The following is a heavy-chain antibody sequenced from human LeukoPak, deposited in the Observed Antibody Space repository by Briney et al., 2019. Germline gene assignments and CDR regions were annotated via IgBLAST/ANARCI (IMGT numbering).Heavy chain of an antibody. CDR1: GGSISSYF. CDR2: IYYSGTT. J-gene: IGHJ4*02. D-gene: IGHD6-19*01. CDR3: ARHPLSGWHNDC. Sequence: SETLCLTCTVSGGSISSYFWSWIRQPPGKGLEWIGYIYYSGTTNYNPSLKSRVTISVDTSKNHFSLRLTSVTAADTAVYYCARHPLSGWHNDCWGQGTLVTVSS. V-gene: IGHV4-59*08.